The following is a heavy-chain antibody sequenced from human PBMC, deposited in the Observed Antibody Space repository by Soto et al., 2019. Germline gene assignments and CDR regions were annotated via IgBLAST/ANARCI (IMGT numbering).Heavy chain of an antibody. Sequence: ASVKVSCKASGYTFTSYYMHWVRQAPGQGLEWMGIINPSGGSTSYAQKFQGRVTMTKDTSTSTVYMELSSLRSEDTAVYYCARDLLRSSGWYFVGFDPWGQGTLVTVSS. V-gene: IGHV1-46*01. CDR3: ARDLLRSSGWYFVGFDP. CDR1: GYTFTSYY. D-gene: IGHD6-19*01. CDR2: INPSGGST. J-gene: IGHJ5*02.